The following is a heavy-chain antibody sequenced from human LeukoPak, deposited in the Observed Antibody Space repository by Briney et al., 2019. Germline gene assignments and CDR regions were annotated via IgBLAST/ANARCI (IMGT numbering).Heavy chain of an antibody. V-gene: IGHV4-34*01. D-gene: IGHD3-10*01. CDR1: GGSFSGYY. CDR3: ARHLRVRGVPPLYYYYYMDV. J-gene: IGHJ6*03. CDR2: INHSGST. Sequence: KPSETLSLTCAVYGGSFSGYYWSWIRQPPGKGLEWIGEINHSGSTNYNPSLKSRVTISVDTSKNQFSLKLSSVTAADTAVYYCARHLRVRGVPPLYYYYYMDVWGKGTTVTISS.